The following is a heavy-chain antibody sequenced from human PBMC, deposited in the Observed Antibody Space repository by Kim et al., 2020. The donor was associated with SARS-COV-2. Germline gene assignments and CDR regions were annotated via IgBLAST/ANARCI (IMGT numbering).Heavy chain of an antibody. CDR3: ARQRGMDV. CDR1: GDSISTYY. CDR2: VYYSGST. V-gene: IGHV4-59*08. Sequence: SETLSLTCTVSGDSISTYYWSWIRQPPGKGLEWIGYVYYSGSTNYNPSLKSRVTISVDTSKNQFSLKLSSVTAADTAVYYCARQRGMDVWGQGTTVTVSS. J-gene: IGHJ6*02.